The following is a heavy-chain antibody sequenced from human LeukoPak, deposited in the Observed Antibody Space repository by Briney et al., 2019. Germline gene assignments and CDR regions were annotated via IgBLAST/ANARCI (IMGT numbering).Heavy chain of an antibody. V-gene: IGHV4-61*01. CDR1: GGSVSRDSYY. CDR2: MHYSGNT. CDR3: ARGSGWSSYYYYYGLDV. Sequence: PSETLSLTCSVSGGSVSRDSYYWSWIRQSPGKGLEWIGYMHYSGNTNYNPALKSRVTVSADTSKNQFFLEVTSVTAADTAVYYCARGSGWSSYYYYYGLDVWGQGTTVTVSS. J-gene: IGHJ6*02. D-gene: IGHD6-19*01.